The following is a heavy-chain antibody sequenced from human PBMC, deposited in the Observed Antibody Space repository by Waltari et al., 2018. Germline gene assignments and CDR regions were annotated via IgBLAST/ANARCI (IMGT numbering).Heavy chain of an antibody. D-gene: IGHD2-2*01. CDR1: GFTFSRYW. Sequence: PASGFTFSRYWMSWVRQAPGKGLEWVANIKQDGSEKFYVDSVKGRFTISRDNAKNSLFLQMNSLRAEDTAVYYCARDCSSTSCYSIGTSYYYYYGMDVWGQGTTVTVSS. J-gene: IGHJ6*02. CDR2: IKQDGSEK. CDR3: ARDCSSTSCYSIGTSYYYYYGMDV. V-gene: IGHV3-7*01.